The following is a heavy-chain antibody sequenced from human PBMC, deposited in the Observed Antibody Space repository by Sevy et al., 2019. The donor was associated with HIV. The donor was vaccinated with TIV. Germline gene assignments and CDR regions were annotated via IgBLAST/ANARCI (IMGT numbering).Heavy chain of an antibody. D-gene: IGHD3-22*01. CDR3: AREGTYDSSGYLLSYFDY. Sequence: SETLSLTCTVSGGSISIYYWSWIRQPAGKGLEWIGRIYTSGSTNYNPSLKSRVTMSVDTSKNQFSLKLSSVTAADTAVYYCAREGTYDSSGYLLSYFDYWGQGTLVTVSS. CDR1: GGSISIYY. CDR2: IYTSGST. V-gene: IGHV4-4*07. J-gene: IGHJ4*02.